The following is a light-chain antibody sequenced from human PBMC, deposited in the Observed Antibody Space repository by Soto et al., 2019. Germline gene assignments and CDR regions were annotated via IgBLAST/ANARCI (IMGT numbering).Light chain of an antibody. CDR1: QDSSNY. V-gene: IGKV1-33*01. J-gene: IGKJ5*01. CDR3: HQYSQGPT. Sequence: IVIIRCRCSMTACVGYRFTITCQASQDSSNYLNWYQQKLGKAPKLLIYDASNLETGVPSRFSGSVSGTDFAFSISSVQSEYLPTHYCHQYSQGPTFGRGTRLEI. CDR2: DAS.